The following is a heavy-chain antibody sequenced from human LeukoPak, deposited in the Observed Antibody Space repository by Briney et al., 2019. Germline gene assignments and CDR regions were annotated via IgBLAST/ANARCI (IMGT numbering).Heavy chain of an antibody. V-gene: IGHV1-3*01. D-gene: IGHD3-9*01. CDR3: ARGIDDILTGYLY. CDR2: INAGNGNT. CDR1: GYTFTSYA. Sequence: GASVKVSCKASGYTFTSYAMHWVRQASGQRLEWMGWINAGNGNTKYSQKFQGRVTITRDTSASTAYMELSSLRSEDTAVYYCARGIDDILTGYLYWGQGTLVTVSS. J-gene: IGHJ4*02.